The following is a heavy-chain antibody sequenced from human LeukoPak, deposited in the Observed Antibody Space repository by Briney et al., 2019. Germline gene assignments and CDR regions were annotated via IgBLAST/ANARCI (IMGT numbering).Heavy chain of an antibody. D-gene: IGHD3-22*01. CDR1: GFTFSSYS. Sequence: GGSLRLSCAASGFTFSSYSMNWVRQAPGKGLEWVSYISSSSSTIYYADSVKGRFTISRDNAKNSLYLQMNSLRAEDTAVYYCARCLPDYYDSSGYTRDAFDIWGQGTMVTVSS. J-gene: IGHJ3*02. V-gene: IGHV3-48*01. CDR3: ARCLPDYYDSSGYTRDAFDI. CDR2: ISSSSSTI.